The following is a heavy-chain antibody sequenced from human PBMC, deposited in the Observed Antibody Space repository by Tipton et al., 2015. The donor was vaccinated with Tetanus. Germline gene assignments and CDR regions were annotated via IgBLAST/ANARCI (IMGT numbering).Heavy chain of an antibody. CDR3: ARLREIVRRSGWAFDY. D-gene: IGHD5-12*01. J-gene: IGHJ4*02. Sequence: GLVKPSDTLSLTCAVYGGSLSRYYWTWIRQPPGKGLEWIGEVDDSGSTNYSPSLKSRVTISLDTSKNEFSLTLSSVTAADTAVYYCARLREIVRRSGWAFDYWGQGILVSVAS. CDR2: VDDSGST. V-gene: IGHV4-34*01. CDR1: GGSLSRYY.